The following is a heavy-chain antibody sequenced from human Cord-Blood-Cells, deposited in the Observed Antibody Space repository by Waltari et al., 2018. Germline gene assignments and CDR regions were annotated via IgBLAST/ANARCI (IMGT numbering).Heavy chain of an antibody. D-gene: IGHD7-27*01. CDR3: ATLGISSFDL. V-gene: IGHV3-21*01. CDR1: GLPFRRYS. Sequence: EVQLVESGGGVVKLGGSLRLSWAASGLPFRRYSTNWVRQAPGKGLEWVSSISSSSSYIYYADSVKGRFTISRDNAKNSLYLQMNSLRAEDTAVYYCATLGISSFDLWGRGTLVTVSS. J-gene: IGHJ2*01. CDR2: ISSSSSYI.